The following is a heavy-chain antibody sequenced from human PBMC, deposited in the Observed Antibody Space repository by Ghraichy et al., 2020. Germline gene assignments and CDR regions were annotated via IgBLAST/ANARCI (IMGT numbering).Heavy chain of an antibody. D-gene: IGHD6-13*01. J-gene: IGHJ4*02. CDR2: IYYSGST. CDR1: GGSNSSSSYY. V-gene: IGHV4-39*01. CDR3: ASPIAAAGRGVRFDY. Sequence: SETLSLTRSVSGGSNSSSSYYRGWIRQPPGKGLEWIGSIYYSGSTDYNPSLKSRVTISVDTSKNQFSLQLSSVTAADTAVYYCASPIAAAGRGVRFDYWGQGTLVTVSS.